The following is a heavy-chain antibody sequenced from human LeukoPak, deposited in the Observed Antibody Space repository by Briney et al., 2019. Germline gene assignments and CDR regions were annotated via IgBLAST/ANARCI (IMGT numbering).Heavy chain of an antibody. J-gene: IGHJ6*02. CDR3: AREPIGDYVPFDYYYGMDV. D-gene: IGHD4-17*01. V-gene: IGHV4-34*01. Sequence: SETLSLTCAVYGGSFSGYYWSWIRQPPGKGLEWIGEINHSGSTNYNPSLKSRVTISVDTSKNQFSLKLSSVTAADTAVYYCAREPIGDYVPFDYYYGMDVWGQGTTVTVSS. CDR1: GGSFSGYY. CDR2: INHSGST.